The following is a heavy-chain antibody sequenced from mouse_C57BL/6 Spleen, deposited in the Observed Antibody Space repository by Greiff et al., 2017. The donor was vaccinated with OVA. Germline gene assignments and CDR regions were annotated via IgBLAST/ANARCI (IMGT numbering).Heavy chain of an antibody. Sequence: EVMLVESGGGLVKPGGSLKLSCAASGFTFSDYGMHWVRQAPEKGLEWVAYISSGSSTIYYADTVKGRFTISRDNAKNTLFLQMTSLRSEDTAMYYCARTRYGSSQAWFAYWGQGTLVTVSA. V-gene: IGHV5-17*01. J-gene: IGHJ3*01. CDR1: GFTFSDYG. CDR3: ARTRYGSSQAWFAY. CDR2: ISSGSSTI. D-gene: IGHD1-1*01.